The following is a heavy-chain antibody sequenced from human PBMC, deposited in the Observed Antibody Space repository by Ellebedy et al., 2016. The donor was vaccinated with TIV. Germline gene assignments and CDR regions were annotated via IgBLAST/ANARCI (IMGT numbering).Heavy chain of an antibody. D-gene: IGHD3-16*01. V-gene: IGHV3-7*04. CDR1: GFTFSTYW. CDR2: IKKDGSEK. Sequence: GGSLRLSCAASGFTFSTYWMSWVRQAPGKGLEWVANIKKDGSEKYYVDSVKGRFTISRDNAKNSLYLQMNSLRAEDTAVYHCARGMRVMSYYYGMDVWGQGTTVTVSS. J-gene: IGHJ6*02. CDR3: ARGMRVMSYYYGMDV.